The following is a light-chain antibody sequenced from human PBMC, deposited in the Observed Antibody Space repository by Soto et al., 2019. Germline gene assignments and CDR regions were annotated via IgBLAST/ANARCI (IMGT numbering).Light chain of an antibody. J-gene: IGKJ3*01. CDR1: QGISSY. CDR2: AAS. V-gene: IGKV1-8*01. CDR3: QQYYSYPLFT. Sequence: AIRMTQSPSSFSASTGDRVTITCRASQGISSYLAWYQQKPGKAPKLLIYAASTLQSGVPSRFSGSGSVTDFTLTISCLQSEDFATYYFQQYYSYPLFTFGPGTKVDIK.